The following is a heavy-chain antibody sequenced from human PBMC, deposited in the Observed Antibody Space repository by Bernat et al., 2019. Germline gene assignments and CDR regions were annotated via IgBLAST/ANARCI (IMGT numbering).Heavy chain of an antibody. CDR3: ARTYSGSYDY. D-gene: IGHD1-26*01. CDR2: IYSGGST. J-gene: IGHJ4*02. V-gene: IGHV3-53*04. CDR1: GFTVSSNY. Sequence: EVQLVESGGGLVQPGGSLRLSCAASGFTVSSNYMSWVRQAPGKGLEWVSVIYSGGSTYYAESVKGRFTISRHNSKNTLYLQMNSLRAEDTAVYYCARTYSGSYDYWGQGTLVTVSS.